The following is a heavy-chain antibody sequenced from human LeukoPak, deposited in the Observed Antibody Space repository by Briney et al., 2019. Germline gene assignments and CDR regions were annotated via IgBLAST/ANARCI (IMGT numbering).Heavy chain of an antibody. V-gene: IGHV3-53*01. J-gene: IGHJ6*03. CDR2: IYTGVST. CDR1: GFTVSSNY. Sequence: GGSLRLSCAASGFTVSSNYMSWVRQAPGKGLEWVSVIYTGVSTYYAGSVKGRFAISRDNSKNTLYLQMNSLRAEDTAVYYCARVRPHPIIDVWGKGTTVTVSS. CDR3: ARVRPHPIIDV.